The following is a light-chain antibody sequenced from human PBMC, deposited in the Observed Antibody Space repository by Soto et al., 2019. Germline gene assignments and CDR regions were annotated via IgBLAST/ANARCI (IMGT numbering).Light chain of an antibody. J-gene: IGLJ1*01. Sequence: QSVLTQPPSASGSPGQSVTISCTGTSSDVGRYNYISWYQQRPGKAPKLIIYEVSKRPSGVPDRLSGFKYGNTASLTVSGLQAEDEADYYCSSYTSSSTFVFGTGTKVTVL. CDR2: EVS. CDR3: SSYTSSSTFV. V-gene: IGLV2-8*01. CDR1: SSDVGRYNY.